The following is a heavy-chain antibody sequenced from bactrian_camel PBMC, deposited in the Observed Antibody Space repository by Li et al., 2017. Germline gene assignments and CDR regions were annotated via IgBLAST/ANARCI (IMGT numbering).Heavy chain of an antibody. Sequence: HVQLVESGGGLVQPGGSLRLSCAASGFTYSIYGMSWSWIRQAPGKGLEWVSSIYGDGSNTYYADSVKGRFTISRDNAKNTVYLEMNSLRPEDTAMYYCAASLGKTYCSAAFFLSRLRPNFGFTGQGTQVTVS. V-gene: IGHV3-2*01. CDR1: GFTYSIYG. J-gene: IGHJ4*01. CDR2: IYGDGSNT. D-gene: IGHD1*01.